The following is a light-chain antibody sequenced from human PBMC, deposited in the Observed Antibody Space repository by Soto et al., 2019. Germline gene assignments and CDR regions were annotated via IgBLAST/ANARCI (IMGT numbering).Light chain of an antibody. CDR3: FSYADSNNFV. V-gene: IGLV2-8*01. Sequence: QSVLTQPSSASGCPRQSVSISCSGGSTDVGGSKYVSWYQVKPGTALQLIIYEVNRRHEGVPYRFSGSKSGTTASLTVSGLQAEDEGDYYCFSYADSNNFVFGAGTKVTGL. CDR2: EVN. CDR1: STDVGGSKY. J-gene: IGLJ1*01.